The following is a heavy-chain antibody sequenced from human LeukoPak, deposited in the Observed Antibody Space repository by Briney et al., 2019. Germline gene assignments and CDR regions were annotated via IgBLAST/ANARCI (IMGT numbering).Heavy chain of an antibody. CDR2: MNSDGSST. J-gene: IGHJ4*02. CDR1: GFTFSSYA. CDR3: AREWDFWSAYYNPIDY. D-gene: IGHD3-3*01. V-gene: IGHV3-74*01. Sequence: GGSLRLSCAASGFTFSSYAMTWVRQAPGKGLVWVSRMNSDGSSTSYADSVKGRFTISRDNAKNTLYLQMNSLRAEDTAVYDCAREWDFWSAYYNPIDYWGQGTLVTVSS.